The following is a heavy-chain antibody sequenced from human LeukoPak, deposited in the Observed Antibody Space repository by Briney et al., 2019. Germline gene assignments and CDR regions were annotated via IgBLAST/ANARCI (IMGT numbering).Heavy chain of an antibody. J-gene: IGHJ5*02. D-gene: IGHD1-26*01. Sequence: SGTLSLTCAVSGGSISSSNWWSWVRQPPGKGLEWIGEIFHSGSTNYNPSLKGRVTISVDKSKNQFSLKLNSVTAADTAVYYCARGGNKWELDNWFDPWGQGTLVTVSS. CDR1: GGSISSSNW. V-gene: IGHV4-4*02. CDR3: ARGGNKWELDNWFDP. CDR2: IFHSGST.